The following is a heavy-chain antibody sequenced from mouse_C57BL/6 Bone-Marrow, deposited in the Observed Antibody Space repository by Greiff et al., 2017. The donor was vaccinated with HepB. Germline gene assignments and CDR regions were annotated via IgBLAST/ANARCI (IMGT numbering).Heavy chain of an antibody. CDR1: GYTFTSYW. CDR2: IDPSDSYT. D-gene: IGHD1-1*01. V-gene: IGHV1-69*01. CDR3: ARGYGSSYPYYAMDY. Sequence: QVQLQQPGAELVMPGASVKLSCKASGYTFTSYWMHWVKQRPGQGLEWIGEIDPSDSYTNYNQKFKGKSTLTVDKSSSTAYMQLSSLTSEDSAVYYGARGYGSSYPYYAMDYWGQGTSVTVSS. J-gene: IGHJ4*01.